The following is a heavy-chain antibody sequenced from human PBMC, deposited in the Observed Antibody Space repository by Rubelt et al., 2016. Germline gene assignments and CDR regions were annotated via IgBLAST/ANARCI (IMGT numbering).Heavy chain of an antibody. CDR1: GFTVSSNY. CDR3: ARDVGAAAGPYWYFDL. D-gene: IGHD6-13*01. J-gene: IGHJ2*01. V-gene: IGHV3-53*01. Sequence: EVQLVESGGGLVQPGGSLRLSCAASGFTVSSNYMSWVRQAPGKGLEWVSVIYSGGSTYYADSVKGRFTISRDNSKNTLYLQMNSLRAEDTAVYYCARDVGAAAGPYWYFDLWGRGTLVTVSS. CDR2: IYSGGST.